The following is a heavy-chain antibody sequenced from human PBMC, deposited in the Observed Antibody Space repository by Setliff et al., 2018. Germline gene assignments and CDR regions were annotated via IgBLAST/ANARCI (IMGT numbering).Heavy chain of an antibody. CDR2: IIPMFGTP. Sequence: GASVKVSCKASGDSFNNYAISWVRQAPGQGLEWMGGIIPMFGTPAYAQKFQDRVTITTDESTSTAYMELKNLRSDDTAVYFCARGRGPDIVVTIPGDYWGKGTTVTVSS. CDR3: ARGRGPDIVVTIPGDY. J-gene: IGHJ6*04. CDR1: GDSFNNYA. D-gene: IGHD2-15*01. V-gene: IGHV1-69*05.